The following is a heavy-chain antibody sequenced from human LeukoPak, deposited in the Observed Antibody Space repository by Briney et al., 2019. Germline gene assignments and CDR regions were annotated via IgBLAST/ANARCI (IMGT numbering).Heavy chain of an antibody. CDR2: IYHSGST. CDR3: ARERWEPSTEYYFDY. D-gene: IGHD1-26*01. CDR1: GGSISSSNW. Sequence: SETLSLTCAVSGGSISSSNWWSWVRQPPGKGLEWIGEIYHSGSTNYNPSLKSRVTISVDKSKNQFSLKLSSVTAADTAVYYCARERWEPSTEYYFDYWGQGTLVTVSS. J-gene: IGHJ4*02. V-gene: IGHV4-4*02.